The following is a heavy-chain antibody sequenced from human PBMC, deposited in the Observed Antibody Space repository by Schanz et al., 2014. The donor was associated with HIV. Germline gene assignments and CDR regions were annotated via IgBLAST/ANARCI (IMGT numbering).Heavy chain of an antibody. CDR3: ARDPSGNYYRYHFDY. CDR1: GFTFSDYY. Sequence: QVQLVESGGGLVKPGGSLRLSCAASGFTFSDYYMSWIRQAPGKGLEWISHISFDGNIIYYADSVQGRFTISRDNAKNSLFLQMASLRDEDTAVYYCARDPSGNYYRYHFDYWGQGTLVTVSS. J-gene: IGHJ4*02. CDR2: ISFDGNII. D-gene: IGHD1-26*01. V-gene: IGHV3-11*04.